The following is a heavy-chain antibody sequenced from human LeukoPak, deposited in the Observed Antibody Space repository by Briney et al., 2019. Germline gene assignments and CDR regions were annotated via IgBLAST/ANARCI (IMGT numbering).Heavy chain of an antibody. D-gene: IGHD6-13*01. CDR3: ARHSSSWYAVYYYGMDV. CDR1: GFPFSSYW. J-gene: IGHJ6*02. Sequence: TGGSLRLSCAASGFPFSSYWMSWVRQAPGKGLEWVANIKTDGSQKNYVDSVKGRFTVSRDNAKNSLHLQMNSLRADDTAVYYCARHSSSWYAVYYYGMDVWGQGTTVTVSS. V-gene: IGHV3-7*01. CDR2: IKTDGSQK.